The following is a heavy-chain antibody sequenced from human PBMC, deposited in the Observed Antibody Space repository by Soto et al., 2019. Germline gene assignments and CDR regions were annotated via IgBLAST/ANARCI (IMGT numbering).Heavy chain of an antibody. CDR3: VRGNSGWSPYRSRLFHFYYMDV. Sequence: SETLSLTCTVSGGSISGSTYYWGWIRQPPGKGLEWIGYIYYSGSTKYNPSLKSRVTISVDTSKNQLSLKLWSPTAADTAVYYCVRGNSGWSPYRSRLFHFYYMDVWGKGTTVTVSS. CDR1: GGSISGSTYY. D-gene: IGHD6-19*01. V-gene: IGHV4-61*05. J-gene: IGHJ6*03. CDR2: IYYSGST.